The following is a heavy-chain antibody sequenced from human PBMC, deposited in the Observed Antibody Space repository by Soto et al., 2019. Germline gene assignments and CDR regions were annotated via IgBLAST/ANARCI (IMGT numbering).Heavy chain of an antibody. CDR3: ARADSGYAHGYYYYGMDV. D-gene: IGHD5-12*01. J-gene: IGHJ6*02. V-gene: IGHV3-20*04. CDR2: INWNSRTR. CDR1: GFTFDDYG. Sequence: GGSLRLSCAASGFTFDDYGMSWVRQVPGKGLEWVAGINWNSRTRNYADSVKGRFTISRDTAKNSLYLQMNSLRAEDTAVYYCARADSGYAHGYYYYGMDVWGQGTTVTVSS.